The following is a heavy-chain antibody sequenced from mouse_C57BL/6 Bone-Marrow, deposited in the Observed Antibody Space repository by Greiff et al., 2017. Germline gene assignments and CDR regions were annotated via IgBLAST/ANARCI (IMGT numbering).Heavy chain of an antibody. J-gene: IGHJ4*01. CDR3: ARSDLGFYAMDY. V-gene: IGHV1-9*01. Sequence: QVQLQQSGAELMKPGASVKLSCKATGYTFTGYWIEWVKQRPGHGLEWIGEILPGSGSTNYNEKFKSKATLTVDTSSSTAYMQLSSLTSEDSAVYCCARSDLGFYAMDYWGQGTSVTVSS. CDR2: ILPGSGST. CDR1: GYTFTGYW.